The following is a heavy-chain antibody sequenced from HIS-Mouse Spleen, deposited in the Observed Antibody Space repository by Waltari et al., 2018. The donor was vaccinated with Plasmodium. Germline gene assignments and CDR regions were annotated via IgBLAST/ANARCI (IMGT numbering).Heavy chain of an antibody. V-gene: IGHV3-21*01. CDR3: AREDILTAYYNDYWYFDL. Sequence: EVQLVESGGGLVKPGGSLRLSCAASGFTFSSHSMTWVRQAPGKGLEWVSSISSSSSYIYYADSVKGRFTISRDNAKNSLYLQMNSLRAEDTAVYYCAREDILTAYYNDYWYFDLWGRGTLVTVSS. J-gene: IGHJ2*01. D-gene: IGHD3-9*01. CDR1: GFTFSSHS. CDR2: ISSSSSYI.